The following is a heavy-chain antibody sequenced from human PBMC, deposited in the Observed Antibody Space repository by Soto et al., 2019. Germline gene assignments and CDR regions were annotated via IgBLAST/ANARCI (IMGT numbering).Heavy chain of an antibody. D-gene: IGHD6-13*01. CDR3: ASSGIAAAGPFDY. Sequence: GGSLRLSCAASGFTFSSYSMHWVRQAPGKGLEWVAVISYDGSNKYYADSVKGRFTISRDNSKNTLYLQMNSLRAEDTAVYYCASSGIAAAGPFDYWGQGTLVTVSS. CDR2: ISYDGSNK. CDR1: GFTFSSYS. J-gene: IGHJ4*02. V-gene: IGHV3-30*03.